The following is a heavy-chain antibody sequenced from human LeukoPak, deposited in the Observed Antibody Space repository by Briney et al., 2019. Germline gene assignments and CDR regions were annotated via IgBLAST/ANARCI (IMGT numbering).Heavy chain of an antibody. D-gene: IGHD2-2*01. Sequence: SGTLSLTCTVSGYSISGSNYWAWIRQVPGKGLEWIGSIYHTGSTYHNPSLKSRVSISLYTSKNQVFLKLSSVTAADTAVYYCARDIVVAPAAMPRLDPWGQGILVTVSS. CDR2: IYHTGST. CDR1: GYSISGSNY. CDR3: ARDIVVAPAAMPRLDP. V-gene: IGHV4-38-2*02. J-gene: IGHJ5*02.